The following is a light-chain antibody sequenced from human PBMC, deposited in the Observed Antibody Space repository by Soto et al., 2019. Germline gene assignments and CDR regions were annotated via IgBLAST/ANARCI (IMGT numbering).Light chain of an antibody. CDR2: DAS. V-gene: IGKV3-11*01. Sequence: EIVLTQSPATLSLSPGESATLSCRANQSVSSYLAWYQPKPGQAPRLLIYDASNRATGIPARFSGSGSGTDFTLTISSLEPEDFAVYYCQQRSNWPPTFGGGTKVEIK. CDR1: QSVSSY. J-gene: IGKJ4*01. CDR3: QQRSNWPPT.